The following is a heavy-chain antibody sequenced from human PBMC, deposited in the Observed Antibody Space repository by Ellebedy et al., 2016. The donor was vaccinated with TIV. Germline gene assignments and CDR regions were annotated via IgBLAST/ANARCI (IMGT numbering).Heavy chain of an antibody. CDR2: INWNGTST. CDR3: ARDILGSSPDY. CDR1: GSIFDDYD. Sequence: GGSLRLSXAASGSIFDDYDMSWVRQAPGKGLEWVSGINWNGTSTGYADSVKGRFTISRDNAKNSLYLQMNSLRAEDTALYYCARDILGSSPDYWGQGTLVTVSS. D-gene: IGHD3-10*01. V-gene: IGHV3-20*03. J-gene: IGHJ4*02.